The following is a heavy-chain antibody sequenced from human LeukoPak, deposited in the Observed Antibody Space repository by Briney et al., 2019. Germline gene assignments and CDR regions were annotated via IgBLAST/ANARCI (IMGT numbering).Heavy chain of an antibody. CDR3: ARGPYSYDSSGAFDI. CDR2: ISSSSSYI. Sequence: GGSLRLSCAASGFTLSSHTMNWVRQAPGRGLEWVSSISSSSSYIYYADSVKGRFTISRDNAKNSLYLQMNSLRAEDTAVYYCARGPYSYDSSGAFDIWGQGTMVTVSS. J-gene: IGHJ3*02. D-gene: IGHD3-22*01. V-gene: IGHV3-21*01. CDR1: GFTLSSHT.